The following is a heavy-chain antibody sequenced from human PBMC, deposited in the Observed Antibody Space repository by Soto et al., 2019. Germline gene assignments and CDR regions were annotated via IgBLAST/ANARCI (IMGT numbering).Heavy chain of an antibody. Sequence: GGSLRLSCAASGFTFNTYGMHWVRQAPGKGLEWVTVIWYDGSNKYYADSVKGRFTVSRDNSKNTLYLQMNSLRAEDTAVYYCARDSFNWNYGGFFDYWGQGTLVTVSS. CDR2: IWYDGSNK. D-gene: IGHD1-7*01. CDR3: ARDSFNWNYGGFFDY. CDR1: GFTFNTYG. V-gene: IGHV3-33*01. J-gene: IGHJ4*02.